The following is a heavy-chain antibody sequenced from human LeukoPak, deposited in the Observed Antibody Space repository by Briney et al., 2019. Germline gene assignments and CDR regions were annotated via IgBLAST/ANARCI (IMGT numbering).Heavy chain of an antibody. D-gene: IGHD6-6*01. J-gene: IGHJ4*02. V-gene: IGHV1-8*01. Sequence: ASVKVSCKASGYTFTSYDINWVRQATGQGLEWMGWMNPNSGNTGYAQKFQGRVTMTRNTSISTAYMELSSLRSEDTAVYYCARGVIAARPRRRRSGFDYWGQGTLATVSS. CDR3: ARGVIAARPRRRRSGFDY. CDR1: GYTFTSYD. CDR2: MNPNSGNT.